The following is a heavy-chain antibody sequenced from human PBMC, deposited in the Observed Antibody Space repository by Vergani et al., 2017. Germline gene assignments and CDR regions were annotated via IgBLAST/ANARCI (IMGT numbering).Heavy chain of an antibody. CDR3: ARDLRLLYNRFDP. V-gene: IGHV3-33*01. CDR1: GFTFNQYG. J-gene: IGHJ5*02. Sequence: QVQLVESGGGVVQPGRSLRLSCAASGFTFNQYGMHWVRKGPGKGLEWVAVTWYDGNNKQYADSVKGRFTISRDNSKSTMYLQMNSLRDEDTGVYYCARDLRLLYNRFDPWGQGTLVTVSS. D-gene: IGHD1-14*01. CDR2: TWYDGNNK.